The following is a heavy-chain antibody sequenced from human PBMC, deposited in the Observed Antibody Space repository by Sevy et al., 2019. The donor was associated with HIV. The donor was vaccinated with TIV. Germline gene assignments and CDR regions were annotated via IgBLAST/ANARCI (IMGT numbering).Heavy chain of an antibody. D-gene: IGHD1-26*01. CDR1: GGTFSSYA. V-gene: IGHV1-69*13. Sequence: ASVKVSCKASGGTFSSYAISWVRQAPGQGLEWMGGIIPIVGTANYAQKFQGRVTITADESTSTGYMALSSLRSEDTAVYYCARGDSELLFPSDDAFDIWGQGTMVTVSS. CDR2: IIPIVGTA. CDR3: ARGDSELLFPSDDAFDI. J-gene: IGHJ3*02.